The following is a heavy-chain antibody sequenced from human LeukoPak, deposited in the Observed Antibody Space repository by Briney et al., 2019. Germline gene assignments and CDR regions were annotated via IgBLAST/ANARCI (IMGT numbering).Heavy chain of an antibody. J-gene: IGHJ6*03. Sequence: TGGSLRLSCAASEFTFSSYGMHWVRQAPGKGLEWVAFIRYDGSNKYYADSVKGRFTISRDNSKNTLYLQMNSLRAEDTAVYYCAKDTGYYYYYMDVWGKGTMVTVSS. V-gene: IGHV3-30*02. CDR2: IRYDGSNK. D-gene: IGHD1-14*01. CDR3: AKDTGYYYYYMDV. CDR1: EFTFSSYG.